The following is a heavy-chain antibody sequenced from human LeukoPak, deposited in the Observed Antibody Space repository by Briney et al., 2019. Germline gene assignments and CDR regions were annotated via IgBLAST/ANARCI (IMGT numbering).Heavy chain of an antibody. CDR1: GFTFSRLA. D-gene: IGHD2-2*01. J-gene: IGHJ3*02. CDR2: ISASGP. CDR3: ARDVVVPAAPYDAFDI. Sequence: GGSLRLSCAASGFTFSRLAMTWVRQAPGKGLEWVSTISASGPYYADAVRGRFTISRDNSRNTLSLQMDSLRAEDTAVYYCARDVVVPAAPYDAFDIWGQGTMVTVSS. V-gene: IGHV3-23*01.